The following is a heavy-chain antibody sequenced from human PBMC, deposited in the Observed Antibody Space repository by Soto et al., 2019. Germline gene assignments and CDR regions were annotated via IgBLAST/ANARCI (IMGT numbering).Heavy chain of an antibody. V-gene: IGHV3-33*01. D-gene: IGHD3-3*01. Sequence: QVQLVESGGGVVQPGRSLRLSCAASGFTFSSYGMHWVRQAPGKGLEWVAVIWYDGSNKYYADSVKGRFTISRDNSKNTLYLQMNSLRAEDTAVYYCARAFRFLDPFDYLGQGTLVTVSS. CDR2: IWYDGSNK. J-gene: IGHJ4*02. CDR1: GFTFSSYG. CDR3: ARAFRFLDPFDY.